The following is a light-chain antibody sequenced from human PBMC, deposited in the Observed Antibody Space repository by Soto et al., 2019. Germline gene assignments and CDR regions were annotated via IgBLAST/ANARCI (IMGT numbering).Light chain of an antibody. Sequence: DIQHPQSPSSLSSSVGDRVAITCRASQTISGYLNWYQQKPGKAPELLIYAASSLQSGVPSRFSGSGSGTEFTLTISSLQSEDFAVYYCQQYNNWRTVGQGTKVDI. CDR3: QQYNNWRT. V-gene: IGKV1-39*01. CDR1: QTISGY. J-gene: IGKJ1*01. CDR2: AAS.